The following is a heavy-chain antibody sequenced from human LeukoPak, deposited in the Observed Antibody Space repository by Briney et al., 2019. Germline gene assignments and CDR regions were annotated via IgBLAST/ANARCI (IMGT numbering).Heavy chain of an antibody. V-gene: IGHV3-48*01. Sequence: PGRSLRLSCAASGFTFSSYSMNWVRQAPGKGLEWVSYISSSSSTIYYADSVKGRFTISRDNAKNSLYLQMNSLRAEDTAVYYCARDPDFWSGYYGNWFDPWGQGTLVTVSS. J-gene: IGHJ5*02. D-gene: IGHD3-3*01. CDR3: ARDPDFWSGYYGNWFDP. CDR1: GFTFSSYS. CDR2: ISSSSSTI.